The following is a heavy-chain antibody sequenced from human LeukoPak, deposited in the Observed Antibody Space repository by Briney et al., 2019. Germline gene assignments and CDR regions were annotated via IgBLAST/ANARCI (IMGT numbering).Heavy chain of an antibody. CDR3: ARERIAAARPNAFDI. J-gene: IGHJ3*02. CDR1: GFTFSDYY. Sequence: GGSLRLSCAASGFTFSDYYMSWIRQAPGKGLEWVSSISSSSSYIYYADSVKGRFTISRDNAKNSLYLQMNSLRAEDTAVYYCARERIAAARPNAFDIWGQGTMVTVSS. V-gene: IGHV3-11*06. CDR2: ISSSSSYI. D-gene: IGHD6-13*01.